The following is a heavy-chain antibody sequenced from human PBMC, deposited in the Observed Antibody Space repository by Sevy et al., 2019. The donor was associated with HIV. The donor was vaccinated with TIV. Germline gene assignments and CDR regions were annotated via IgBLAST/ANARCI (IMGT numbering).Heavy chain of an antibody. J-gene: IGHJ4*02. CDR2: IWSDGSNK. CDR1: GFTFSDYG. D-gene: IGHD1-7*01. CDR3: AREERSGTTTSFDY. Sequence: GGSLRLSCAASGFTFSDYGMHWVRQAPGKGLEWVAVIWSDGSNKYYGGSGKGRFTISRDSSKNTLFLQMNSLRVDDTAVYYCAREERSGTTTSFDYWGQGALVTVSS. V-gene: IGHV3-33*01.